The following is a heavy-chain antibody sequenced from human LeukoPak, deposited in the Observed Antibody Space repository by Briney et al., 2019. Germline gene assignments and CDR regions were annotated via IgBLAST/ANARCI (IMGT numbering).Heavy chain of an antibody. CDR2: ISYDGSNK. J-gene: IGHJ4*02. CDR1: GFTFSSYG. CDR3: ARGGGYFDY. V-gene: IGHV3-30*03. Sequence: GRSLRLSCAASGFTFSSYGMHWVRRAPGKGLEWVAVISYDGSNKYYADSVKGRFTISRDNSKNTLYLQMNSPRAEDTAVYYCARGGGYFDYWGQGTLVTVSS. D-gene: IGHD4-23*01.